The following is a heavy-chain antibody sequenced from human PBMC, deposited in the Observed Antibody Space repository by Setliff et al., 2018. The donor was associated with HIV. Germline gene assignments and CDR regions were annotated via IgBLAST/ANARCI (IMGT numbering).Heavy chain of an antibody. V-gene: IGHV4-34*01. J-gene: IGHJ4*02. CDR1: GGSFSGYY. CDR3: ARGRGSSSSWPIDY. Sequence: SETLSLTCAVYGGSFSGYYWSWIRQPPEKGLEWIGEINHSGSTNYNPSLKSRVTMSVDKSKNQFSLKLSSVTAADTAVYFCARGRGSSSSWPIDYWGQGTLVTVSS. D-gene: IGHD6-13*01. CDR2: INHSGST.